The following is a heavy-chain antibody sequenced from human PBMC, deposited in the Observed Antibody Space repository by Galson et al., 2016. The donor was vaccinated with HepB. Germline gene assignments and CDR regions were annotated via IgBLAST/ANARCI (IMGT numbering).Heavy chain of an antibody. CDR3: AKEGGIHPTRSDY. Sequence: SLRLSCAASGFSFSNYAMNWVRQAPGKGLEWVSTITTGGDSTYYPDSVRGRFSISRDTSRNTLYLQMTSLRAEDTAIYYCAKEGGIHPTRSDYWGQGTLVTVSS. CDR1: GFSFSNYA. V-gene: IGHV3-23*01. CDR2: ITTGGDST. D-gene: IGHD1-1*01. J-gene: IGHJ4*02.